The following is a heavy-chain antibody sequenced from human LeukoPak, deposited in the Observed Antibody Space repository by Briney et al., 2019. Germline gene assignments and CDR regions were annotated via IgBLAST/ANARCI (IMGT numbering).Heavy chain of an antibody. V-gene: IGHV1-18*01. CDR1: GYTFTSYG. J-gene: IGHJ4*02. CDR2: ISAYNGNT. D-gene: IGHD3-22*01. Sequence: ASVKVSCKASGYTFTSYGISWVRQAPGQGLEWMGWISAYNGNTNYAQKLQGRVTMTTDTSTSTAYMELRSLRSGDTAVYYCARDRGFYYDSSGYYYDYWGQGTLVTVSS. CDR3: ARDRGFYYDSSGYYYDY.